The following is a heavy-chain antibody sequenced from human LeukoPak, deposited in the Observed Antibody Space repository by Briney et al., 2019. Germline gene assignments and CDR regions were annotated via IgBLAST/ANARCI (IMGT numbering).Heavy chain of an antibody. Sequence: SGPTLSHPTQALTLTCTFSGFSLRTSGGGVGWIGQPPVKALEWLAFIYWQDDTRYSPSLESRLTITNDTFKNQVVLTMTNMDPVDTATYYCAHSEDYYGSVDAFDIWGQGTMVTVSS. V-gene: IGHV2-5*01. CDR1: GFSLRTSGGG. CDR2: IYWQDDT. J-gene: IGHJ3*02. D-gene: IGHD3-10*01. CDR3: AHSEDYYGSVDAFDI.